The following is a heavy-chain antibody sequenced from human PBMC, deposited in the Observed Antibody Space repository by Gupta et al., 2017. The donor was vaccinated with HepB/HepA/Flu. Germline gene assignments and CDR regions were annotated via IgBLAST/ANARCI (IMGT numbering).Heavy chain of an antibody. Sequence: EVQLVESGGGLAQPGGSLRLSCAASGFTFNSYEMNWVRQAPGKGLEWVSYISSSGSTTYYADSVKGRFTISRDNAKNSLYLQMNSLRAEDTAVYYCTRDSGYYDTNGYNTRYFDYWGQGTLVTVSS. CDR3: TRDSGYYDTNGYNTRYFDY. CDR1: GFTFNSYE. CDR2: ISSSGSTT. V-gene: IGHV3-48*03. D-gene: IGHD3-22*01. J-gene: IGHJ4*02.